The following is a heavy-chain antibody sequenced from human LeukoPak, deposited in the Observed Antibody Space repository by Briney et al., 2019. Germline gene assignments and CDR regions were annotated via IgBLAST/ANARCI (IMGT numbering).Heavy chain of an antibody. V-gene: IGHV1-46*01. CDR3: ARVAIVGATTHFDY. CDR1: GYTFTSYY. D-gene: IGHD1-26*01. J-gene: IGHJ4*02. CDR2: INPSCCST. Sequence: ASVNVSCKASGYTFTSYYMHWVRQAPGQGVEWMGIINPSCCSTSYAQKFQGRDTMTRDRSTSTVYMELSSLRSEDTAVYYCARVAIVGATTHFDYWGQGTLVTVSS.